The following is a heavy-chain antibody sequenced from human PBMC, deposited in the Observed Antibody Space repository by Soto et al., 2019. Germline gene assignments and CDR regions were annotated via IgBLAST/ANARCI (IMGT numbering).Heavy chain of an antibody. CDR3: AKDPPWGGGDFGGAFDI. CDR2: ISGSGGST. Sequence: WGSLRVSCASSVFTFSIYAMSWVGQAPGKGLEWVSAISGSGGSTYYADSVKGRFTISRDNSKNTLYLQMNSLRAEDTAVYYCAKDPPWGGGDFGGAFDIWGQGTMVTVSS. D-gene: IGHD2-21*02. J-gene: IGHJ3*02. CDR1: VFTFSIYA. V-gene: IGHV3-23*01.